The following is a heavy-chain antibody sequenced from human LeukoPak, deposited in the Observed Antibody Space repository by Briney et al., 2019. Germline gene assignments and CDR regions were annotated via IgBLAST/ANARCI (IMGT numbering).Heavy chain of an antibody. CDR3: ARGTRESTVEMATIPFDY. CDR1: GFTFSSYA. D-gene: IGHD5-24*01. CDR2: ISYDGSNK. V-gene: IGHV3-30-3*01. J-gene: IGHJ4*02. Sequence: GGSLRLSCAASGFTFSSYAMHWVRQAPGKGLEWVAVISYDGSNKYYADSVKGRFTISRDNCKNTLYLQMNSLRAEDTAVYYCARGTRESTVEMATIPFDYWGQGTLVTVSS.